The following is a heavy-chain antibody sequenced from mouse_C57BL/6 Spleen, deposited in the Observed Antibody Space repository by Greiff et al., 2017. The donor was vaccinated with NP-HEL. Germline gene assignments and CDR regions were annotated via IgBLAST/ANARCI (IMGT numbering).Heavy chain of an antibody. Sequence: VQLQQPGAELVKPGASVKLSCKASGYTFTSYWMHWVKQRPGRGLEWIGRIGPNSGGTKYNEKFKSKATLTVDKPSSTAYMQLSSLTSEDSAVYYCAREKAYGNYFDYWGQGTTLTVSS. CDR1: GYTFTSYW. D-gene: IGHD2-1*01. V-gene: IGHV1-72*01. J-gene: IGHJ2*01. CDR3: AREKAYGNYFDY. CDR2: IGPNSGGT.